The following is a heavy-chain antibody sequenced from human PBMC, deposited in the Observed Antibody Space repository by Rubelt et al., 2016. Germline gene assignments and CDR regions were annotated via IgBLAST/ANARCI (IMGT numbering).Heavy chain of an antibody. Sequence: QVQLVQSGAEVKKPGASVKVSCKASGYTFTSYGISWVRQAPGQGLEWMGGIIPIFGTANYAQKCQGRVTITADESTSTAYMELSSLRSEDTAVYYCARDREYQRGGAEYWGQGTLVTVSS. D-gene: IGHD2-21*01. CDR2: IIPIFGTA. CDR1: GYTFTSYG. V-gene: IGHV1-69*13. J-gene: IGHJ4*02. CDR3: ARDREYQRGGAEY.